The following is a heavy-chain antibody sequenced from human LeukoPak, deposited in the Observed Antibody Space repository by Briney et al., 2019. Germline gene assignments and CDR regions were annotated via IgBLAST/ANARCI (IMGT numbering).Heavy chain of an antibody. CDR1: GGSFSGYY. Sequence: SETLSLTCAVYGGSFSGYYWSWIRQPPGKGLEWIGYIYYSGSTNYNPSLKSRVTISVDTSKNQFSLKLSSVTAADTAVYYCARRHLGHKYDYVWGSYQNAFDIWGQGTMVTVSS. CDR2: IYYSGST. J-gene: IGHJ3*02. CDR3: ARRHLGHKYDYVWGSYQNAFDI. D-gene: IGHD3-16*01. V-gene: IGHV4-59*08.